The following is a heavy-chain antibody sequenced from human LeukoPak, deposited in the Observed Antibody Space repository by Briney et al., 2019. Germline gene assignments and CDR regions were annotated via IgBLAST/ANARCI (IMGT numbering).Heavy chain of an antibody. CDR3: ARGPGIAAAATGY. D-gene: IGHD6-13*01. CDR1: GFDVSYNY. Sequence: GGSLRLSCAASGFDVSYNYVGWVRQAPGKGLEWVAVISYDGSNKYYADSVKGRFTISRDNSKNTLYLQMNSLRAEDTAVYYCARGPGIAAAATGYWGQGTLVTVSS. J-gene: IGHJ4*02. V-gene: IGHV3-30-3*01. CDR2: ISYDGSNK.